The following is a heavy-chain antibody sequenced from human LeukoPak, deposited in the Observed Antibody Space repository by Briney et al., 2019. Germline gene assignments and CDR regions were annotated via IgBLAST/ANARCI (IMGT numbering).Heavy chain of an antibody. Sequence: PGASVKVSCKASGYTFTGYYMHWVRQAPGQGLEWMGWINPNSGGTNYAQKFQGRVTMTRDTSISTAYMELSRLRSEDTAVYYCARSGSTLEAGLDYWGQGTLVTVSS. CDR2: INPNSGGT. CDR3: ARSGSTLEAGLDY. J-gene: IGHJ4*02. V-gene: IGHV1-2*02. CDR1: GYTFTGYY. D-gene: IGHD1-1*01.